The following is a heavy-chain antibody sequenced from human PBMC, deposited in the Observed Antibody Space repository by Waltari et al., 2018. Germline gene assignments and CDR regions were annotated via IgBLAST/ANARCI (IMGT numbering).Heavy chain of an antibody. V-gene: IGHV3-23*01. Sequence: EVQLLESGGGLVQPGGSLRLSCVASGFTFSSYALSGVRQAPGKGLEWVSALSGNDGSTYYAESVKGRFTISRDNSKNTLYLQMNSLRAEDTAVYYCAKVGVGASTSYYFDYWGQGTLVTVSS. J-gene: IGHJ4*02. D-gene: IGHD1-26*01. CDR1: GFTFSSYA. CDR3: AKVGVGASTSYYFDY. CDR2: LSGNDGST.